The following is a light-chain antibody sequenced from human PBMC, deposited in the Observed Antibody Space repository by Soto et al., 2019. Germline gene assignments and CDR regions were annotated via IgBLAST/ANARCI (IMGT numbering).Light chain of an antibody. CDR2: EVS. CDR1: SSDVGGYNY. CDR3: GSFTSNSTLV. V-gene: IGLV2-14*01. J-gene: IGLJ1*01. Sequence: QSALTQPASVSGSPGQSITISCTGTSSDVGGYNYVSWYQQFPGKAPKLMIYEVSNRPSGVSNRFSGSKSGNTASLTISGLLAEDEADYFCGSFTSNSTLVFGAGTKVTVL.